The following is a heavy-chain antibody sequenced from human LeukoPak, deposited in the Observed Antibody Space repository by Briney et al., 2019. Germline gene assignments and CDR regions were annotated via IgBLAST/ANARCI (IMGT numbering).Heavy chain of an antibody. Sequence: GGSLRLSCAASGFTFSSYAMSWVRQAPGKGLEWVSAISGSGGSTYYADSVKGRFTISRDNSENTLYLQMNSLRAEDTAVYYCAKHSPPMIVGVKTYYFDCWGQGTLVTVSS. J-gene: IGHJ4*02. D-gene: IGHD3-22*01. CDR1: GFTFSSYA. CDR2: ISGSGGST. CDR3: AKHSPPMIVGVKTYYFDC. V-gene: IGHV3-23*01.